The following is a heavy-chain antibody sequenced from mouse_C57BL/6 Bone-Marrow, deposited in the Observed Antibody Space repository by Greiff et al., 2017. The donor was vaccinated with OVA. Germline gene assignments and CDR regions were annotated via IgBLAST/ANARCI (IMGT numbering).Heavy chain of an antibody. V-gene: IGHV1-76*01. CDR3: AIAGYYGSSYDAMDY. CDR1: GYTFTDYY. CDR2: IHPGSGNT. J-gene: IGHJ4*01. Sequence: VQRVESGAELVRPGASVKLSCKASGYTFTDYYINWVKQRLGQGLEWIARIHPGSGNTYYNEKFKGKATLTAEKSSSTASMQLSSLTSEDSAVYFCAIAGYYGSSYDAMDYWGQGTSVAVSS. D-gene: IGHD1-1*01.